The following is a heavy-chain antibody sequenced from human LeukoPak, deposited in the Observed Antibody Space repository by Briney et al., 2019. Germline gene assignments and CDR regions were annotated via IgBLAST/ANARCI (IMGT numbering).Heavy chain of an antibody. CDR2: IYHSGST. V-gene: IGHV4-4*02. D-gene: IGHD1-26*01. CDR1: GGSISSSNW. J-gene: IGHJ4*02. Sequence: SETLSLTCAVSGGSISSSNWWSWVRQPPGKGLEWIGEIYHSGSTNYNPSLKSRVTISVDKSKNQFSLKLSSVTAADTAVYYCARVGGSYHATFDYWGQGTLVTVSS. CDR3: ARVGGSYHATFDY.